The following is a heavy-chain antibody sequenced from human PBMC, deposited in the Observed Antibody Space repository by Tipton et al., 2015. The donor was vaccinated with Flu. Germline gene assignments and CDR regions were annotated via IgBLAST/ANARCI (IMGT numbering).Heavy chain of an antibody. CDR1: GFTFSSYS. CDR2: ISSSSSYI. V-gene: IGHV3-21*01. D-gene: IGHD3-16*02. CDR3: ANSDRSTFGGVIVSYGMDV. Sequence: GSLRLSCAASGFTFSSYSMNWVRQAPGKGLEWVSSISSSSSYIYYADSVKGRFTISRDNAKNSLYLQMNSLRAEDTAVYYCANSDRSTFGGVIVSYGMDVWGQGTTVTVSS. J-gene: IGHJ6*02.